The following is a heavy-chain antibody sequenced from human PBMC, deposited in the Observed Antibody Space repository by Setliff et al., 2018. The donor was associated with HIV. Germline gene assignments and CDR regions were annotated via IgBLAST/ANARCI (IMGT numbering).Heavy chain of an antibody. CDR3: TTSTVAGLFDY. V-gene: IGHV4-61*09. CDR1: GGSFSGGSYY. J-gene: IGHJ4*02. Sequence: SETLSLTCTVSGGSFSGGSYYWNWIRQPAGKGLEWIGHIYTSGNTNYNPSLKSRVTISVDTSKTQFSLKLSSVIAADTAVYYCTTSTVAGLFDYWDQGAPVTVSS. CDR2: IYTSGNT. D-gene: IGHD6-19*01.